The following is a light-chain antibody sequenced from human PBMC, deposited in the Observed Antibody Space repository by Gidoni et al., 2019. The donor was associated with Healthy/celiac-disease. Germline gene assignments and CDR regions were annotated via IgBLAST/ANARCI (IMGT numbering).Light chain of an antibody. CDR2: DAS. CDR3: QQRSNWPLT. CDR1: PRVSSY. J-gene: IGKJ5*01. V-gene: IGKV3-11*01. Sequence: DIVSTQSPATLSLSPGERATSYCRANPRVSSYLAWYQQKPGQAPRLLTYDASNRSTGIPARIGSSGSRTDFTRTSSGLDAEDVADYYCQQRSNWPLTFGQGTRLEIK.